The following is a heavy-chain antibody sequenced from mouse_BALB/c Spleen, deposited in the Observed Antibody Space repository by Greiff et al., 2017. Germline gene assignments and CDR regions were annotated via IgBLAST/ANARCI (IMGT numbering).Heavy chain of an antibody. J-gene: IGHJ4*01. Sequence: DVKLVESGGGLVQPGGSRKLSCAASGFTFSSFGMHWVRQAPEKGLEWVAYISSGSSTIYYADTVKGRFTIARNNPKNTLFLQVTSLRSEDTAVYYCARYLYDGYYDAMDYWGQGTSVTVSS. CDR1: GFTFSSFG. D-gene: IGHD2-3*01. CDR2: ISSGSSTI. V-gene: IGHV5-17*02. CDR3: ARYLYDGYYDAMDY.